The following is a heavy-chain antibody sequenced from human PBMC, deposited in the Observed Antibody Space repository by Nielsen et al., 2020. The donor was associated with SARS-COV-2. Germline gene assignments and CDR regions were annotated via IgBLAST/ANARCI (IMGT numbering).Heavy chain of an antibody. CDR3: ARGYSCGYEGLDV. J-gene: IGHJ6*02. CDR2: INTHTGNP. D-gene: IGHD5-18*01. Sequence: ASVKVSCKASGYTFTNYAMNWVRQAPGQGLEWMGWINTHTGNPTYAQGFTGRFVFSLDTSVTTAYLQISSLKAEDTAFYYCARGYSCGYEGLDVWGQGTTVTVFS. V-gene: IGHV7-4-1*02. CDR1: GYTFTNYA.